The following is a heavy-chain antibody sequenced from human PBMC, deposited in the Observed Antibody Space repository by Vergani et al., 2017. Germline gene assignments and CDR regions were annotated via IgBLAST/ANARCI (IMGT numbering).Heavy chain of an antibody. J-gene: IGHJ4*02. CDR3: ARVGSLPDY. Sequence: VQLVESGGGLVKPGGSLRLSCAASGFTFSSYAMHWVRQAPGKGLEWVAVISYDGSNKYYADSVKGRFTISRDNSKNTLYLQMNSLRAEDTAVYYCARVGSLPDYWGQGTLVTVSS. V-gene: IGHV3-30-3*01. D-gene: IGHD1-26*01. CDR2: ISYDGSNK. CDR1: GFTFSSYA.